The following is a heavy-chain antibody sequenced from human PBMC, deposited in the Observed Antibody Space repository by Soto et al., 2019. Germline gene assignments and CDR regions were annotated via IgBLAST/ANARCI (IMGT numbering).Heavy chain of an antibody. D-gene: IGHD1-1*01. Sequence: QGLLVQSEAEVKKPGASVRVSCKATDYSFISNGISWVRQAPGQGLEWLGWVHFYNGKTEYTQNIQGRVTMTADTSTTTAYLELRSLSSDDTAGYYCARDKGRPTTGVPQLHYDGLDVWGQGTTVTVSS. CDR3: ARDKGRPTTGVPQLHYDGLDV. J-gene: IGHJ6*02. V-gene: IGHV1-18*04. CDR2: VHFYNGKT. CDR1: DYSFISNG.